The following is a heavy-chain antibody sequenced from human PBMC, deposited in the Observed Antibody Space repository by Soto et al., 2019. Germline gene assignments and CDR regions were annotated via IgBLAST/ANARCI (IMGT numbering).Heavy chain of an antibody. D-gene: IGHD1-20*01. J-gene: IGHJ6*03. CDR3: ARGRGHSNNWKRAAGYYYMDV. CDR2: IIPILGIA. CDR1: GGTFSSYT. V-gene: IGHV1-69*02. Sequence: ASVKVSCKASGGTFSSYTISWVRQAPGQGLEWMGRIIPILGIANYAQKFQGRVTITADKSTSTAYMELSSLRSEDTAVYYCARGRGHSNNWKRAAGYYYMDVWGKGTTVTVSS.